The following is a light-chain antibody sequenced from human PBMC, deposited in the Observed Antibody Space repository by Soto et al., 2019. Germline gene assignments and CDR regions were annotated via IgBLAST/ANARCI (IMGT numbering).Light chain of an antibody. CDR1: QRIGTF. V-gene: IGKV1-39*01. CDR3: QLSYNGWT. J-gene: IGKJ1*01. CDR2: SAS. Sequence: DIQVTQSPSSLSASVGDSVTITCRTSQRIGTFLNWYQQRQGRAPNLLIYSASTLQSGVPSRFNAGGSGTDFTLTITRLQPDDYATYYCQLSYNGWTFGQGTNVDIK.